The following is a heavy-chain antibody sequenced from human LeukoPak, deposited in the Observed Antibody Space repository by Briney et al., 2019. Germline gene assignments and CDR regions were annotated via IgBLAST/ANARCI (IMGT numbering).Heavy chain of an antibody. J-gene: IGHJ6*02. CDR2: ISGSGGST. Sequence: PGGSLRLSCAASGFTFSSYAMSWVRQAPGKGLEWVSAISGSGGSTYYADSVKGRFTISRDNSKNTLYLQMNSLRAEDTAVYYCAKPAAYCSGGSCYFSAYYCGMDVWGQGTTVTVSS. CDR1: GFTFSSYA. CDR3: AKPAAYCSGGSCYFSAYYCGMDV. D-gene: IGHD2-15*01. V-gene: IGHV3-23*01.